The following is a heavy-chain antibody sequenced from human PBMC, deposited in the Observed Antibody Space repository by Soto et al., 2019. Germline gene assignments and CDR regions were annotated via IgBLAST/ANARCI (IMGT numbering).Heavy chain of an antibody. J-gene: IGHJ6*02. CDR2: ISSSSSYI. CDR3: ARDRVLRFLEWLTTDHYYYYGMDV. Sequence: EVQLVESGGGLVKPGGFLRLSCAASGFTFSSYSMNWVRQAPGKGLEWVSSISSSSSYIYYADSVKGRFTISRDNAKNSLYLQMNSLRAEDTAVYYCARDRVLRFLEWLTTDHYYYYGMDVWGQGTTVTVSS. CDR1: GFTFSSYS. V-gene: IGHV3-21*01. D-gene: IGHD3-3*01.